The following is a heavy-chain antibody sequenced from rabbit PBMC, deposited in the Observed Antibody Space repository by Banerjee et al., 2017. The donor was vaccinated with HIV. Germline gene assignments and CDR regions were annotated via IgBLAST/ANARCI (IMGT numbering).Heavy chain of an antibody. D-gene: IGHD8-1*01. CDR2: IYAGSSGST. Sequence: QEQLEESGGGLVKPEGSLTLTCTASGFSFSSSYWIYWVRQAPGKGLEWIACIYAGSSGSTYYASWAKGRFTISKTSSTTVTLQMTSLTAADTATYFCARDGTGGSYVLNLWGQGTLVTVS. V-gene: IGHV1S45*01. CDR3: ARDGTGGSYVLNL. J-gene: IGHJ3*01. CDR1: GFSFSSSYW.